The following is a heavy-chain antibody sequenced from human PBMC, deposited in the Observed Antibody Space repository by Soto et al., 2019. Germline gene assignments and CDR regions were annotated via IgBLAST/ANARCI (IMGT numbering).Heavy chain of an antibody. J-gene: IGHJ4*02. CDR2: IYYSGST. Sequence: SETLSLTCTVSGGSISSYYWSWIRQPPGKGLEWIGYIYYSGSTNYNPSLKSRVTISVDTSKNQFSLKLSSVTAADTAVYYCGRRYGPGFDYWGQGTLVTVSS. CDR1: GGSISSYY. V-gene: IGHV4-59*08. D-gene: IGHD4-17*01. CDR3: GRRYGPGFDY.